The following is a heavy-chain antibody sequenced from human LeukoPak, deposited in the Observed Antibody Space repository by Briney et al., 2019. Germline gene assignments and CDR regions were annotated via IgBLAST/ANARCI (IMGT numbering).Heavy chain of an antibody. CDR3: ARDVRGIVGMDYFDY. CDR1: GYIFISYG. CDR2: ISAYNGNT. D-gene: IGHD3-22*01. Sequence: ASVKVSCKASGYIFISYGISWVRRAPGQGLEWMGWISAYNGNTKYAQKLQGRVTMTTDTSTSTAYMELRSLRSDDTAVYYCARDVRGIVGMDYFDYWGQGTLVTVSS. V-gene: IGHV1-18*01. J-gene: IGHJ4*02.